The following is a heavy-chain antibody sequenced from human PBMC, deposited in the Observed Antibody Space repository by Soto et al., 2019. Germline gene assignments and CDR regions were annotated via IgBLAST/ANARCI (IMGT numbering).Heavy chain of an antibody. J-gene: IGHJ3*02. CDR2: MNPNSGNT. V-gene: IGHV1-8*01. CDR3: ARVGGDYDAFDI. CDR1: GYTFTSYG. Sequence: ASVKVSCKASGYTFTSYGINWVRQATGQGLEWMGWMNPNSGNTGYAQKFQGRVTMTRNTSISTAYMELSSLRSEDTAVYYCARVGGDYDAFDIWGQGTMVNVSS. D-gene: IGHD2-21*02.